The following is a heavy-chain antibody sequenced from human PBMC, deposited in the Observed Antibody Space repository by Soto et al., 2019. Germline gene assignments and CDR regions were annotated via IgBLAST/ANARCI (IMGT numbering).Heavy chain of an antibody. CDR2: IYHGGTT. CDR3: ARYVDIMAKVTGPSNYGMDV. CDR1: GYSISSGSY. Sequence: SETLSLTCTVSGYSISSGSYWGWIRQPPGKGPEWIASIYHGGTTFYNPSLKSRITISVDTSHNQFALNLRSVTAADTAVYYCARYVDIMAKVTGPSNYGMDVWGQGTTVTVSS. D-gene: IGHD5-12*01. V-gene: IGHV4-38-2*02. J-gene: IGHJ6*02.